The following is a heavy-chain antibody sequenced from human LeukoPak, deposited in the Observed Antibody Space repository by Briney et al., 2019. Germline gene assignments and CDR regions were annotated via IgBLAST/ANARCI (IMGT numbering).Heavy chain of an antibody. CDR2: IYYSGST. Sequence: RSSETLSLTCTVSGGSISSSSYYWGWIRQPPGEGLEWIGSIYYSGSTYYNPSLKSRVTISVDTSKNQFSLRLSSVTAADTAVYYCARPAGRAYCGGDCVRHWFDPWGQGTLVTVSS. CDR3: ARPAGRAYCGGDCVRHWFDP. V-gene: IGHV4-39*01. D-gene: IGHD2-21*02. J-gene: IGHJ5*02. CDR1: GGSISSSSYY.